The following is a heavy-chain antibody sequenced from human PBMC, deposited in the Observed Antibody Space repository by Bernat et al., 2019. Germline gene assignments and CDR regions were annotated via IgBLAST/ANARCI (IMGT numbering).Heavy chain of an antibody. D-gene: IGHD4-17*01. V-gene: IGHV3-23*01. CDR2: ISGSGGST. Sequence: EVQLLESGGGLVQPGGSLRLSCAASGFTFSSYAMSWVRQAPGKGLEWVSGISGSGGSTYYADSVKGRFTISRDNSKNTLYLQMNSLRAEDTAVYYCAKDLFFYGDNGPFAYWGQGTLVTVSS. CDR1: GFTFSSYA. J-gene: IGHJ4*02. CDR3: AKDLFFYGDNGPFAY.